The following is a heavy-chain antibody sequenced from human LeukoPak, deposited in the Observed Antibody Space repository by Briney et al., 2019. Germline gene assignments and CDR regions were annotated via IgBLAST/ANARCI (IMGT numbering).Heavy chain of an antibody. D-gene: IGHD5-24*01. CDR3: ARSAAGGRRDIDY. J-gene: IGHJ4*02. V-gene: IGHV4-38-2*02. Sequence: SETLSLTCTVSGYSISSGYYWGWIRQPPGKGLEWIGSIYYSGSTYYNPSLKSRVTISVDTSKNQFSLKLTSVTAADTAVYYCARSAAGGRRDIDYWGQGTLVTVSS. CDR2: IYYSGST. CDR1: GYSISSGYY.